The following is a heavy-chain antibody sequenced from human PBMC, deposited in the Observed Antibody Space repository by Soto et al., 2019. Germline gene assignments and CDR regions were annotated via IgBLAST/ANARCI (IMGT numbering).Heavy chain of an antibody. CDR2: ISYDGSNK. Sequence: GGSLRLSCAASGFTSTSHAMHWVRQTPGKGLEWVAVISYDGSNKYYADSVKGRFTISRDNSKNTLYLQMNSLRAEDTAVYYCAKGRMEVYYYDSSGYYPPWGQGTLVTVSS. D-gene: IGHD3-22*01. CDR3: AKGRMEVYYYDSSGYYPP. J-gene: IGHJ5*02. V-gene: IGHV3-30*18. CDR1: GFTSTSHA.